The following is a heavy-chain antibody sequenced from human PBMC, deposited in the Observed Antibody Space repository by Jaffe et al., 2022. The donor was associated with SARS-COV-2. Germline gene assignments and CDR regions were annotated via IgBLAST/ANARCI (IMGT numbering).Heavy chain of an antibody. V-gene: IGHV3-7*01. CDR1: GFTLSSYW. CDR2: IKQDGGEK. D-gene: IGHD5-18*01. J-gene: IGHJ3*02. Sequence: EVQVVESGGGLVQPGGSLRLSCAASGFTLSSYWMSWVRQAPGKGLEWVAIIKQDGGEKYYVDSVKGRFTISRDNAKNSVYLQMNSLRGEDTAVYHCARVGTAMFTWAFDIWGQGTMVTVSS. CDR3: ARVGTAMFTWAFDI.